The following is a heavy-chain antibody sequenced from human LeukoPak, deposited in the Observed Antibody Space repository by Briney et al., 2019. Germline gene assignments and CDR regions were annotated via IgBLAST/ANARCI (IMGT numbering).Heavy chain of an antibody. D-gene: IGHD3-16*01. CDR3: ARDWGYYDYVWGPRPSGY. CDR2: IKQDASEK. J-gene: IGHJ4*02. Sequence: PGGSLRLSCAASGFTFSSYWMSWVRQAPGKGLEWVANIKQDASEKYYVDSVKGRFTISRDNAKNSLYLQMNNLRAEDTAVYYCARDWGYYDYVWGPRPSGYWGQGTLVTVSS. V-gene: IGHV3-7*01. CDR1: GFTFSSYW.